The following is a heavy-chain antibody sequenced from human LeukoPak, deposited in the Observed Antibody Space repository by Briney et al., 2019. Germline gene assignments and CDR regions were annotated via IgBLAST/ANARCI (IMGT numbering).Heavy chain of an antibody. Sequence: ASVKVSCKASAYSFTDYYIHWVRQAPGQGLEWMGRINPNTGVTDYAQIFKGRVTMTRNTSISTAYMELSRLGSDDTAVYYCARSSPTYYFDSSGYYYGDYWGQGTLVTVSS. CDR1: AYSFTDYY. CDR3: ARSSPTYYFDSSGYYYGDY. V-gene: IGHV1-2*06. CDR2: INPNTGVT. J-gene: IGHJ4*02. D-gene: IGHD3-22*01.